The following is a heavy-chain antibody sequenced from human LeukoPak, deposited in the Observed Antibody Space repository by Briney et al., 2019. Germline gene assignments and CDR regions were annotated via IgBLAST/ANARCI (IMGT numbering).Heavy chain of an antibody. D-gene: IGHD3-9*01. CDR2: IYYSGST. J-gene: IGHJ6*03. V-gene: IGHV4-59*01. CDR3: ARTFAAGYYGYYYYYMDV. CDR1: GGSISSYY. Sequence: SETLSLTCTVSGGSISSYYWSWIRQPPGKGLEWIGYIYYSGSTNYNPSLKSRVTISVDTSKNQFSLKLSSVTAADTAVYYCARTFAAGYYGYYYYYMDVWGKGTTVTISS.